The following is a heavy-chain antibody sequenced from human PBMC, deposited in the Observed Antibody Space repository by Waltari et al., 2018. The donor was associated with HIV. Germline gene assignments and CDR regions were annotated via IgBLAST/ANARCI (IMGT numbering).Heavy chain of an antibody. CDR2: IKQDGSEK. V-gene: IGHV3-7*01. CDR3: ARSPYDIYGDYDLCDY. J-gene: IGHJ4*02. D-gene: IGHD4-17*01. CDR1: GFTFSSYW. Sequence: EVQLVESGGGLVQPGGSLRLSCAASGFTFSSYWMSWVRQAPGKGLEWVADIKQDGSEKYYVDSVKGRFTISRDNAKNSLYLQMNSLRAEETAVYYCARSPYDIYGDYDLCDYWGQGTLVTVSS.